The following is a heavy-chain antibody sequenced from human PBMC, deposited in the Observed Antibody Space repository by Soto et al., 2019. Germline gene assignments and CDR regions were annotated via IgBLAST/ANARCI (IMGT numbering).Heavy chain of an antibody. CDR3: ARARAAAGFVDV. CDR1: GFTFSSYG. D-gene: IGHD6-13*01. J-gene: IGHJ6*02. Sequence: QVQLAESGGGVVQPGRSLRLSCAASGFTFSSYGMHWVRQAPGKGLEWVAVIWYDGSNKYYADSVKGRFTISRDNSKNTLYLQMNSLRAEDTAVYYCARARAAAGFVDVWGQGTTVTVSS. CDR2: IWYDGSNK. V-gene: IGHV3-33*01.